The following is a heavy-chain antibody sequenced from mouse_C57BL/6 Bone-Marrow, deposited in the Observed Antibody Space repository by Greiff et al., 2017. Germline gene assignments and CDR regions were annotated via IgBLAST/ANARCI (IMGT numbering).Heavy chain of an antibody. CDR1: GFTFSDYG. CDR3: ARHYYYGSSYPYYYAMDY. Sequence: EVKVVESGGGLVQPGGSLKLSCAASGFTFSDYGMAWVRQAPRKGPEWVAFISNLAYSIYYADTVTGRFTISRENAKNTLYLEMSSLRSEDTAMYYCARHYYYGSSYPYYYAMDYWGQGTSVTVSS. D-gene: IGHD1-1*01. V-gene: IGHV5-15*01. CDR2: ISNLAYSI. J-gene: IGHJ4*01.